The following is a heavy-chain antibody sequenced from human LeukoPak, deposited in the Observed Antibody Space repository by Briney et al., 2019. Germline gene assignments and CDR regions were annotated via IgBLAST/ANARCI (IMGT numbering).Heavy chain of an antibody. D-gene: IGHD3-22*01. CDR3: ARGPWYDSSGYLDFDY. CDR1: GYTFTSYD. J-gene: IGHJ4*02. CDR2: INPNSGGT. V-gene: IGHV1-2*06. Sequence: ASVKVSCKASGYTFTSYDINWVRQATGQGLEWMGRINPNSGGTNYAQKFQGRVTITRDTSISTAYMELSRLRSDDTAVYYCARGPWYDSSGYLDFDYWGQGTLATVSS.